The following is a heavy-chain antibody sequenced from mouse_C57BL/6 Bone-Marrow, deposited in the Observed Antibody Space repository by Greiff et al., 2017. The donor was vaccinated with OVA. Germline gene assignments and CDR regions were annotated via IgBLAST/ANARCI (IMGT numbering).Heavy chain of an antibody. V-gene: IGHV5-6*01. CDR1: GFTFSSYG. J-gene: IGHJ3*01. Sequence: EVQLMESGGDLVKPGASLKLSCAASGFTFSSYGMSWVRQTPDQRLEWVATISSGGSYTYYPASVKGRFTISRDNAKNTLYLQMSSLKSEDTAMYYCANPFAYWGQGTLVTVSA. CDR3: ANPFAY. CDR2: ISSGGSYT.